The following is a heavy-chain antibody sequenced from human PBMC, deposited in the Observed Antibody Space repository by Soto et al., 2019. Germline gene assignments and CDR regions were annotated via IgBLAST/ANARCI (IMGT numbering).Heavy chain of an antibody. V-gene: IGHV4-4*02. Sequence: QVQLQESGPGLVEPSGTLSLTCIVSGISINSHTWWTWVRQPPGMGLEWIGEISRSGSTNYNPSLQSRLTISLDKSKNHFSLIMNSVTAADTAVYYCATKDANLDYWGQGTLVTVSS. J-gene: IGHJ4*02. CDR3: ATKDANLDY. D-gene: IGHD7-27*01. CDR2: ISRSGST. CDR1: GISINSHTW.